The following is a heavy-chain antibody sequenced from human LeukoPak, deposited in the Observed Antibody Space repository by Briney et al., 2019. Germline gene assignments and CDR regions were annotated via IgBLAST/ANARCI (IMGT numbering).Heavy chain of an antibody. CDR1: GGSISSSSFY. D-gene: IGHD2-21*02. CDR3: ARLEVTTKPFDY. CDR2: IYYSGST. J-gene: IGHJ4*02. Sequence: PSGTLSLTCTVSGGSISSSSFYWGWIRQPPGKGLEWIGSIYYSGSTYYNPSLKSRVTISVDTSKNQFSLKLSSVTAADTALCYCARLEVTTKPFDYWGQGTLVTVSS. V-gene: IGHV4-39*01.